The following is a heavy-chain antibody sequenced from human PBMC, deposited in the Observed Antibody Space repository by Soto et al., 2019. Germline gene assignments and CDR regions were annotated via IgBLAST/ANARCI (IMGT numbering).Heavy chain of an antibody. Sequence: XVSLRLSCEFFGFTFSDYYMSWIRQAPGKGLEWVSYISRSSSHTDYADSVKGRFTVSRDNAKNSVYLQMNSLRAEDTAVYYCARQGLITGTLLHYYGMDLWGQGTTVTVSS. D-gene: IGHD1-20*01. V-gene: IGHV3-11*06. J-gene: IGHJ6*02. CDR2: ISRSSSHT. CDR3: ARQGLITGTLLHYYGMDL. CDR1: GFTFSDYY.